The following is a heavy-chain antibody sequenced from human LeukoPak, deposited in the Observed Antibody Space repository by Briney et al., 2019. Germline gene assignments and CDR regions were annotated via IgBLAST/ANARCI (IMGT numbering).Heavy chain of an antibody. Sequence: PGGSLRLSCAASGFTLSSYAMSWVRQAPGKGLEWVSAISGSGGSTYYADSVKGRFTISRDNSKNTLYLQMNSLRAEDTAVYYCATDRLLGRSYYYYMDVWGKGTTVTVSS. D-gene: IGHD2-21*01. CDR1: GFTLSSYA. V-gene: IGHV3-23*01. CDR3: ATDRLLGRSYYYYMDV. J-gene: IGHJ6*03. CDR2: ISGSGGST.